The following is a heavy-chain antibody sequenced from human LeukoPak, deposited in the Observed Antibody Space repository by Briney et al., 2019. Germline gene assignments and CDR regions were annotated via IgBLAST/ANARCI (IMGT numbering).Heavy chain of an antibody. J-gene: IGHJ4*02. V-gene: IGHV1-69*13. D-gene: IGHD4-23*01. CDR1: GGTFSSYP. CDR3: AKNSRVASTSGLNY. CDR2: ITPIFGAA. Sequence: SVKVSCKASGGTFSSYPFTWVRQAPGQGLEWMGEITPIFGAANYAQTFQGRVTITADESTSTVFMELSSLRSDDTAFYYCAKNSRVASTSGLNYWGQGTLVTVSS.